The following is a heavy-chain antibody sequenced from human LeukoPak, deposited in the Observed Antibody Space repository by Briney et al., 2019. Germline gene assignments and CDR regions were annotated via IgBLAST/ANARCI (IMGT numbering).Heavy chain of an antibody. J-gene: IGHJ4*02. CDR2: IRPETGEP. V-gene: IGHV1-24*01. Sequence: ASVKVSCKISGFGLSVLSIHWMRQAPGKGLEWVGGIRPETGEPIYAQKFQGRVTVTEDTVTDTGYMELRSLTSDDTAVYFCTKDSGRSYFYFNFWGQGTLVTVSS. CDR3: TKDSGRSYFYFNF. D-gene: IGHD3-10*01. CDR1: GFGLSVLS.